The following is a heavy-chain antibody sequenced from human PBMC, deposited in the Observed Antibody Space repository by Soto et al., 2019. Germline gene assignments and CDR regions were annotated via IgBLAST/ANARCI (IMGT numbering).Heavy chain of an antibody. CDR3: ARDGRPMNDY. CDR1: GYTFSSYY. J-gene: IGHJ4*02. Sequence: ASVKVSCKASGYTFSSYYMNWVRQAPGQGLEWLGIINPSGGYTTYAQRFLGRFTISRDNSRDTLYLQMGRLRPEDMAVYYCARDGRPMNDYWGQGTLVTVSS. V-gene: IGHV1-46*01. D-gene: IGHD3-22*01. CDR2: INPSGGYT.